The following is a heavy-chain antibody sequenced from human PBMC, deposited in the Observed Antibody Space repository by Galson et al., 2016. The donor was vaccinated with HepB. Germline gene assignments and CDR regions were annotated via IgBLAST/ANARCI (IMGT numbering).Heavy chain of an antibody. Sequence: SLRLSCAASGFTFSSYSMNWVRQAPGKGLEWVSSISSSSSYIYYADSVKGQFTISRDNAKNSLYLQMNSLRAEDTAVYYCARGYIVGAIFDYWGQGTLVTVSS. D-gene: IGHD1-26*01. J-gene: IGHJ4*02. CDR3: ARGYIVGAIFDY. V-gene: IGHV3-21*01. CDR2: ISSSSSYI. CDR1: GFTFSSYS.